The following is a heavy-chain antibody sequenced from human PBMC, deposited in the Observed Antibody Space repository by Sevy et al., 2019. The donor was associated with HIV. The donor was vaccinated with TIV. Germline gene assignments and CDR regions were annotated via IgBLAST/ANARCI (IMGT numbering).Heavy chain of an antibody. CDR1: GGSITSLY. CDR3: AGENAWGRGYS. CDR2: IYYNGHI. J-gene: IGHJ4*02. D-gene: IGHD1-26*01. Sequence: SETLSLTCTVSGGSITSLYWNWIRQPPGKGLEWIANIYYNGHINYNPSLKSRVTLSLDTYTNQFSLRLRAVTAADTAMYYCAGENAWGRGYSWGQGTLVTVSS. V-gene: IGHV4-59*11.